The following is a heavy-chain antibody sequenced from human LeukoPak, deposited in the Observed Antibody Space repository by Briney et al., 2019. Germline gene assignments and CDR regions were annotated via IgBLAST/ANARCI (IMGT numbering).Heavy chain of an antibody. CDR2: IYPGDSDT. V-gene: IGHV5-51*01. CDR3: ARQNYYDFWSGKLYYMDV. Sequence: GESLKISCKGSGYSFATYWIGWVRQMPGKGLEWMGIIYPGDSDTRYSPSFQGQVTISVDKSISTAYLQWSSLKASDTAMYYCARQNYYDFWSGKLYYMDVWGKGTTVTVS. CDR1: GYSFATYW. D-gene: IGHD3-3*01. J-gene: IGHJ6*03.